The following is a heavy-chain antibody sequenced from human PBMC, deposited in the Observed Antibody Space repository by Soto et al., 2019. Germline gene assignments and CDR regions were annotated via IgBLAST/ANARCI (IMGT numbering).Heavy chain of an antibody. CDR2: IFYSGDT. CDR3: VASGTPDDF. J-gene: IGHJ2*01. CDR1: GASVNSGDYY. D-gene: IGHD1-1*01. Sequence: VQLQGSGPGLLKPSQTLSLTCTVSGASVNSGDYYWNYIRQPPGKGLEWLGYIFYSGDTHYNPPLKSRATISLSTSRNLFSLTLTSVADADRALYYCVASGTPDDFWGQGTQVTVSS. V-gene: IGHV4-30-4*01.